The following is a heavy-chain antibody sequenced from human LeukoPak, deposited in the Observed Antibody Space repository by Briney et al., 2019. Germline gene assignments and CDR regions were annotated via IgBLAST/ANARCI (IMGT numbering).Heavy chain of an antibody. Sequence: PSETLSPTCTVSGYSISSGYYWGWIRQPPGKGLEWIGSIYHSGSTYYNPSLKSRVTISVDTSKNQFSLKLSSVTAADTAVYYCARGLEDSSSWRYYYYYYYMDVWGKGTTVTVSS. CDR3: ARGLEDSSSWRYYYYYYYMDV. V-gene: IGHV4-38-2*02. D-gene: IGHD6-13*01. CDR2: IYHSGST. CDR1: GYSISSGYY. J-gene: IGHJ6*03.